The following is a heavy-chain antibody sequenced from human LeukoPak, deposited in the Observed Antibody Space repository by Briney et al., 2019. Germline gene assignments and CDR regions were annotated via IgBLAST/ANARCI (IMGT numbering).Heavy chain of an antibody. J-gene: IGHJ4*02. D-gene: IGHD1-26*01. CDR2: INPNSGGT. CDR1: GYTFTGYY. Sequence: ASVKVSCKASGYTFTGYYMHWVRQAPGRGLEWVGWINPNSGGTNNAQKFQGRVIMTRDTSITTAYMDLSRLTSDDTAVYYCARGSAWELLSSFDFWGQGTLVTVSS. CDR3: ARGSAWELLSSFDF. V-gene: IGHV1-2*02.